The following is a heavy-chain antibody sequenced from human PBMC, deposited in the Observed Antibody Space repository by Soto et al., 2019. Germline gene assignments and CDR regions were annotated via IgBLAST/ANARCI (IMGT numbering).Heavy chain of an antibody. J-gene: IGHJ6*02. D-gene: IGHD2-15*01. CDR1: GDSVSSNGAC. V-gene: IGHV6-1*01. CDR3: ARVHCSAGTCLDGLDF. Sequence: SQTLSLTCVISGDSVSSNGACWNWIRQSPSRGLQWLGGIYYRSKWFHDYVASVESRMAINPDTSRNQFSLQLNYVTPEDTAVYYCARVHCSAGTCLDGLDFWGQGTTVTVSS. CDR2: IYYRSKWFH.